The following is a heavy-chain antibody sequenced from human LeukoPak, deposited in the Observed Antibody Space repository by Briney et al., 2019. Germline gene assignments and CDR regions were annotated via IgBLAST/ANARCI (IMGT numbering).Heavy chain of an antibody. V-gene: IGHV3-48*03. CDR1: GFTLSSYE. CDR3: AGPLAAADGDY. Sequence: PGGSLRLSCAASGFTLSSYEMNWVRQAPGKGLEWVSYISSSSSTIYYADSVKGRFTISRDNAKNSLYLQMNSLRAEDTAVYYCAGPLAAADGDYWGQGTLVTVSS. CDR2: ISSSSSTI. D-gene: IGHD6-13*01. J-gene: IGHJ4*02.